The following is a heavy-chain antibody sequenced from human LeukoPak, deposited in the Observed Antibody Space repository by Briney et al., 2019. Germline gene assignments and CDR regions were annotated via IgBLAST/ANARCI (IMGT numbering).Heavy chain of an antibody. CDR2: IYTGGTT. V-gene: IGHV3-66*01. D-gene: IGHD6-6*01. J-gene: IGHJ4*02. Sequence: GGSLRLSCAASGFTVTSNHMNWVRHAPGKGLEWVSIIYTGGTTHYADSLKDRFTISRDDSINTLYLQMNSLRAEDTAVYYCARDSSSYYFDYWGQGTLVTVSS. CDR1: GFTVTSNH. CDR3: ARDSSSYYFDY.